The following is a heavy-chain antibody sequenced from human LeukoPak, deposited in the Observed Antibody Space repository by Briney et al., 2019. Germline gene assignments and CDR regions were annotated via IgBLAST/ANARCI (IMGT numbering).Heavy chain of an antibody. V-gene: IGHV4-61*02. CDR1: GDSISSGSYY. Sequence: PSETLSLTCTVSGDSISSGSYYWSWIRQPAGKGLEWIGRIYTSGSTNYNPSLKSRVTISEDTSKNQFSLKLSSVTAADTAVYYCARAFRGIFGVFEAFDIWGQGTMVTVSS. CDR2: IYTSGST. D-gene: IGHD3-3*01. J-gene: IGHJ3*02. CDR3: ARAFRGIFGVFEAFDI.